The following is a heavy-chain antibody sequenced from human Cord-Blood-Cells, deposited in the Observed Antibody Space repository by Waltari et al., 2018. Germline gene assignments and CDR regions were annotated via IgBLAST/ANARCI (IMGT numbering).Heavy chain of an antibody. V-gene: IGHV3-23*01. Sequence: EVQLLESGGGVVQPGGSLRLSCAASGFTFGRYAMSWVRQAPGKGLGWVSAISGSGGSTYYADSVKGRFTISRDNSKNTLYLQMNSLRAEDTAVYYCARHGPGKWVDYWGQGTLVTVSS. CDR1: GFTFGRYA. CDR3: ARHGPGKWVDY. D-gene: IGHD1-26*01. CDR2: ISGSGGST. J-gene: IGHJ4*02.